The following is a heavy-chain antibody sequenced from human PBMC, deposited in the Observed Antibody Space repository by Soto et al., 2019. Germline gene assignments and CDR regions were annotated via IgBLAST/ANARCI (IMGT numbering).Heavy chain of an antibody. CDR3: TRDNVPSDFFDS. Sequence: PGGSLRLSCAASGFTFSTYNMNWVRQAPGEGLEWVSSISSRSTYIYYSDSVKGRFTISRDNAKNSLYLQMNSLRAEDTALYYCTRDNVPSDFFDSWGQGTLVTVSS. V-gene: IGHV3-21*01. CDR2: ISSRSTYI. D-gene: IGHD2-8*01. J-gene: IGHJ4*02. CDR1: GFTFSTYN.